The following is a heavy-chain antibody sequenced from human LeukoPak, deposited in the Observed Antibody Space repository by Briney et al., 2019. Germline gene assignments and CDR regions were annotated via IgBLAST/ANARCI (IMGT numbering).Heavy chain of an antibody. D-gene: IGHD3-16*01. CDR1: GYTFTSYG. V-gene: IGHV1-18*04. J-gene: IGHJ6*04. CDR3: ARYVRARTYYYGMDV. Sequence: GASVKVSCKAPGYTFTSYGISWVRQAPGQGLEWMGWISAYNGNTNYAQKLQGRVTMTTDTSTSTAYMELRSLRSDDTAVYYCARYVRARTYYYGMDVWGKGTTVTVSS. CDR2: ISAYNGNT.